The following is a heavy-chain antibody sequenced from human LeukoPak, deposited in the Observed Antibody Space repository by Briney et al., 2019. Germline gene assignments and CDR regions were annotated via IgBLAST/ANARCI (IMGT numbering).Heavy chain of an antibody. Sequence: SETLSLTCAVYGGSFSGYYWSWIRQPPGKGLEWIGEINHSGSINYNPSLKSRVTISVDTSKNQFSLKLSSVTAADTAVYYCARGRRYGGKNFDYWGQGTLVTVSS. V-gene: IGHV4-34*01. D-gene: IGHD4-23*01. CDR2: INHSGSI. CDR3: ARGRRYGGKNFDY. J-gene: IGHJ4*02. CDR1: GGSFSGYY.